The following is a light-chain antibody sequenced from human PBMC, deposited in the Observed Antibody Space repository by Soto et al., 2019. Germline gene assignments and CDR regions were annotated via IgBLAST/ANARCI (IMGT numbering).Light chain of an antibody. Sequence: QSALTQPPSVSAAPGQKVTISCSGSSSNIGNNYVSWYQQLPGTAPKLLIYENNKRPSGIPDRFSGSKSGTSATLGITGLQTGDEADYYCGTWDSGLSPYVFGPVTMVTVL. J-gene: IGLJ1*01. CDR3: GTWDSGLSPYV. CDR2: ENN. V-gene: IGLV1-51*02. CDR1: SSNIGNNY.